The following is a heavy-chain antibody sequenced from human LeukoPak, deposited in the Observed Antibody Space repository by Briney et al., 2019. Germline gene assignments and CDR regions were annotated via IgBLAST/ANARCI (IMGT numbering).Heavy chain of an antibody. V-gene: IGHV3-43D*03. J-gene: IGHJ4*02. CDR1: GFTFDDYA. Sequence: GGSLRLSCAASGFTFDDYAMHWVRQAPGKGLEWVSGISWNSGSTYYADSVKGRFTISRDNSKNSLYLQMNSLRAEDTALYYCAKDGKNYFDYWGQGTLVTVSS. CDR2: ISWNSGST. CDR3: AKDGKNYFDY.